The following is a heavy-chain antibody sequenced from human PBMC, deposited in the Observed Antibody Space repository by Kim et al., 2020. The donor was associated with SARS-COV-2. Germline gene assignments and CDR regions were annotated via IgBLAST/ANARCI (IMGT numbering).Heavy chain of an antibody. D-gene: IGHD2-15*01. CDR1: GFTFSSYG. Sequence: GGSLRLSCAASGFTFSSYGMHWVRQAPGKGLEWVAVISYDGSNKYYADSVKGRFTISRDNSKNTLYLQMNSLRAEDTAVYYCAKDHGPIWSLLRNWGQGTLVTVSS. V-gene: IGHV3-30*18. CDR3: AKDHGPIWSLLRN. CDR2: ISYDGSNK. J-gene: IGHJ4*02.